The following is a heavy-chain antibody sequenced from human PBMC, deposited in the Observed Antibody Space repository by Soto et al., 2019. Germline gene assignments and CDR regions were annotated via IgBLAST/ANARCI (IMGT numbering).Heavy chain of an antibody. Sequence: EVHLVESGGGLVQLGGSLRLSCADSEFTFSHYWMHWVRQAPGKGLVWVSRINPDGTTTNYADSVKGRFTISRDNAKNTLYLQMNSLRGEDTAMYYCTKDTFGDRDSWGQGTLVTVSS. J-gene: IGHJ4*02. D-gene: IGHD4-17*01. CDR3: TKDTFGDRDS. CDR1: EFTFSHYW. CDR2: INPDGTTT. V-gene: IGHV3-74*01.